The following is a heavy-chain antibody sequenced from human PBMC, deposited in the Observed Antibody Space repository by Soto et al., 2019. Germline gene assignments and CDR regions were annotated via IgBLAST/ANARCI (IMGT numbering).Heavy chain of an antibody. J-gene: IGHJ4*02. V-gene: IGHV3-53*02. CDR1: GFTVSSNY. CDR2: IYSGGST. CDR3: ARDDPRYYFDY. Sequence: EVQLVETGGGLIQPGGSLRLSCAASGFTVSSNYMSWVRQSPGKGLEWGSVIYSGGSTYYADSVKGRFTISRDNSKNTLDLQLNSLRAEDTAVYYCARDDPRYYFDYWGQGTLVTVSS.